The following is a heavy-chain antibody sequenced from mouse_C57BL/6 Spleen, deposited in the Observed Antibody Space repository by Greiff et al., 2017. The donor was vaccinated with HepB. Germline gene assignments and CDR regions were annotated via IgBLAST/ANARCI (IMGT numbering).Heavy chain of an antibody. J-gene: IGHJ4*01. Sequence: QVQLQQSGAELARPGPSVKVSCKASGYAFTNYLIEWVKQRPGQGLEWIGVINPGSGGTNYNEKFKGKATLTADKSCSTAYMQLSSLTSEDSAVYFCHITTVVANYYPIYYYPQETSVTVSS. V-gene: IGHV1-54*01. D-gene: IGHD1-1*01. CDR1: GYAFTNYL. CDR2: INPGSGGT. CDR3: HITTVVANYYPIYY.